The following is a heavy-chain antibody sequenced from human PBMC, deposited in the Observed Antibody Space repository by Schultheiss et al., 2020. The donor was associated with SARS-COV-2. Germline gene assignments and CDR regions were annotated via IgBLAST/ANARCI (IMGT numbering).Heavy chain of an antibody. Sequence: GGSLRLSCAASGFTFSSNYMSWVRQAPGKGLEWVSVIYSGGSTYYADSVKGRFTISRHNSKNTLYLQMNSLRAEDTAVYYCARGGTAVAGFYYYYYMDVWGKGTTVTVSS. J-gene: IGHJ6*03. CDR1: GFTFSSNY. V-gene: IGHV3-53*04. CDR2: IYSGGST. CDR3: ARGGTAVAGFYYYYYMDV. D-gene: IGHD6-19*01.